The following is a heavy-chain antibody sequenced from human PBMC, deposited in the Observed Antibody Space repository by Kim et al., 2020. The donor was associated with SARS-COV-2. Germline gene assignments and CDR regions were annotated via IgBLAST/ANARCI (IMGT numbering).Heavy chain of an antibody. CDR3: AKDRDNHGGYVGYYFDY. D-gene: IGHD5-12*01. V-gene: IGHV3-23*01. J-gene: IGHJ4*02. Sequence: GGSLRLSCAASGFTFSSYAMSWVRQAPGKGLEWVSAISGSGGSTYYADSVKGRFTISRDNSKNTLYLQMNSLRAEDTAVYYCAKDRDNHGGYVGYYFDYWGQGTLVTVSS. CDR2: ISGSGGST. CDR1: GFTFSSYA.